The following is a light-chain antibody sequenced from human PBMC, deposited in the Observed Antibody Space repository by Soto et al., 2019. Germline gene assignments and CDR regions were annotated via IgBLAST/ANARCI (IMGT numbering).Light chain of an antibody. CDR2: EVS. CDR3: SSYRSSNSWV. Sequence: QSVLTQPASVSGSPGQSITISCTGTSSDVGGYYYVSWYQHHPGKSPKLMIYEVSSRPSGVSNRFSGSKSGNTASLTISGLQAEDEADYYCSSYRSSNSWVFGGGTKLT. V-gene: IGLV2-14*01. J-gene: IGLJ3*02. CDR1: SSDVGGYYY.